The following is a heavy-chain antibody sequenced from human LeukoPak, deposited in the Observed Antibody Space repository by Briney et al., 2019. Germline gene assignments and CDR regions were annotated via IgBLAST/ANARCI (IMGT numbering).Heavy chain of an antibody. J-gene: IGHJ4*02. CDR3: ASTPGYSGSSSWID. CDR2: IWYDGSNT. D-gene: IGHD1-26*01. Sequence: GGSLRLSCAASGFTFSSYGMHWVRQAPGAGLEWVAVIWYDGSNTYYADSVKRRFTIYRENSKTTLYLQMHSLRAEDTPVYYCASTPGYSGSSSWIDWGQGTPVTVS. V-gene: IGHV3-33*01. CDR1: GFTFSSYG.